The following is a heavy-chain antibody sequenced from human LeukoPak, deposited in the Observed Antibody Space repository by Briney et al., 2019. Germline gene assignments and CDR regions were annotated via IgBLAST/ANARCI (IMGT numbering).Heavy chain of an antibody. CDR3: AREEADYSSGWPFDC. Sequence: GGSLRLSCAASGFTVSSSYMSWVRQAPGKGLEWVSVIYSGGSTFYADSGRGRFTISRDNSRNTVYLQMNSLRADDTAVYYCAREEADYSSGWPFDCWGQGTLVTVSS. D-gene: IGHD6-19*01. CDR2: IYSGGST. CDR1: GFTVSSSY. V-gene: IGHV3-53*01. J-gene: IGHJ4*02.